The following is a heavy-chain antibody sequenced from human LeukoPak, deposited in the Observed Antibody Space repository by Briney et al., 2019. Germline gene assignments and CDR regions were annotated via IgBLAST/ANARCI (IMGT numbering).Heavy chain of an antibody. J-gene: IGHJ6*04. CDR1: GYTLTRYG. V-gene: IGHV1-18*04. CDR3: ARGLDIVVVPAAIGYYGMDV. Sequence: SSLKVSCKASGYTLTRYGRSWVRHSPGQALEWMQYIRPYNGNTNYQQKLQGRVTMTTDTSTSTAYMELRSLRSDDTAVYYCARGLDIVVVPAAIGYYGMDVWGKGTTVTVSS. D-gene: IGHD2-2*02. CDR2: IRPYNGNT.